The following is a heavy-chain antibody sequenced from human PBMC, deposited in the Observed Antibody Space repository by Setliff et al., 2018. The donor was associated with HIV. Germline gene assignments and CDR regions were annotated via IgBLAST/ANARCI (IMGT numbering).Heavy chain of an antibody. CDR3: VKDQEYSYDY. Sequence: PGGSLGLSCSASGFIFSNYAMHWVRQAPGKGLEYVSVVSINGGSTYYADSVKGRFTISRDNSKNTVYLQMSSLRTEDTAVYYCVKDQEYSYDYWGQGTLVTVSS. V-gene: IGHV3-64D*09. CDR2: VSINGGST. D-gene: IGHD4-4*01. J-gene: IGHJ4*02. CDR1: GFIFSNYA.